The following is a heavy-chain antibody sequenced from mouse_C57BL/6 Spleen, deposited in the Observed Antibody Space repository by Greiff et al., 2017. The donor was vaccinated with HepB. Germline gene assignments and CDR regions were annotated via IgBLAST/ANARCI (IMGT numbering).Heavy chain of an antibody. J-gene: IGHJ4*01. CDR1: GFTFSDYY. Sequence: EVKLVESEGGLVQPGRSMKLSCTASGFTFSDYYMAWVRQVPEKGLEWVANINYDGSSTYYLDSLKSRFIISRDNAKNILYLQMSSLKSEDTATYYCARDDYGYAYAMDYWGQGTSVTVSS. CDR2: INYDGSST. CDR3: ARDDYGYAYAMDY. D-gene: IGHD2-2*01. V-gene: IGHV5-16*01.